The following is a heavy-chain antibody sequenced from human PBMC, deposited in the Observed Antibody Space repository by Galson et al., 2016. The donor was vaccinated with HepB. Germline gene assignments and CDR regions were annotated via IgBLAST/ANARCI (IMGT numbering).Heavy chain of an antibody. V-gene: IGHV1-46*01. CDR3: ARGGYYDSSGSLRY. CDR2: INPSGGST. Sequence: SVKDSCKASGYTFTRYYIHWVRQAPGQGLEWMGVINPSGGSTKDAQKFQGRVTMTRDTSTSTVYMELSSLRSEDTAVYFCARGGYYDSSGSLRYWGQGTLVTVSS. D-gene: IGHD3-22*01. J-gene: IGHJ4*02. CDR1: GYTFTRYY.